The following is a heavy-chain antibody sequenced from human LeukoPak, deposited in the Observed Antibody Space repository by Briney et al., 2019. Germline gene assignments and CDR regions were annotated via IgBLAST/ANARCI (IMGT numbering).Heavy chain of an antibody. CDR1: GFTFSSYG. Sequence: GGSLRLSCAASGFTFSSYGMHWVRQAPGKGLEWVAVIWYDGSNKYYADAVQGRFTISRDNSKNTLYMQMNGLRAEDTAVYYCARDAFRYYDSSDGGFDPWGQGTLVSVSS. J-gene: IGHJ5*02. CDR3: ARDAFRYYDSSDGGFDP. CDR2: IWYDGSNK. D-gene: IGHD3-22*01. V-gene: IGHV3-33*01.